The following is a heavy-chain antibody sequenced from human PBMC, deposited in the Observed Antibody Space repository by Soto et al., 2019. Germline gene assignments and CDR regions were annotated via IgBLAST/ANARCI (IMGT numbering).Heavy chain of an antibody. J-gene: IGHJ4*02. CDR3: ARDWEQQLVSGPFDY. Sequence: ASVKVSCKASGYTFTSYGISWVRQAPGQGLEWMGWISAYNGNTNYAQKLQGRVTMTTDTSTSTAYMELRSLRSDDTAGYYCARDWEQQLVSGPFDYWGQGTLVTVSS. CDR2: ISAYNGNT. D-gene: IGHD6-13*01. V-gene: IGHV1-18*01. CDR1: GYTFTSYG.